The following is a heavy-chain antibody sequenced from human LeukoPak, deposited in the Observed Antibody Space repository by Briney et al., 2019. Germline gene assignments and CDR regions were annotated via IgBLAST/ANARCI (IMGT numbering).Heavy chain of an antibody. Sequence: GGSLRFSGGGSGFTFNSYSMNWFRQAPGKGLEGVPSIIGSGSEMFYADSLKGRFTISRDNSKNSLYLQMNSLRVEDTAVYYCAKVQSDIVGAMFFSFDVWGQGTMVSVSS. CDR2: IIGSGSEM. D-gene: IGHD1-26*01. V-gene: IGHV3-21*06. CDR3: AKVQSDIVGAMFFSFDV. J-gene: IGHJ3*01. CDR1: GFTFNSYS.